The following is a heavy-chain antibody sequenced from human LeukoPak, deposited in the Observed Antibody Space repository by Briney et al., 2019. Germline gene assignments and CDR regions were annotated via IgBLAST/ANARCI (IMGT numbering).Heavy chain of an antibody. CDR3: ARELGGYCRGGTCSDAFDI. V-gene: IGHV3-74*01. CDR2: INSDGSST. J-gene: IGHJ3*02. D-gene: IGHD2-15*01. CDR1: GFTFSRYW. Sequence: PGGSLRLSCAASGFTFSRYWMHWVRHGPGKELVWVARINSDGSSTSYADSVKGRFTISRDNAKNTLDLQMNSLRAEDTAAYYCARELGGYCRGGTCSDAFDIWGQGTMVTVSS.